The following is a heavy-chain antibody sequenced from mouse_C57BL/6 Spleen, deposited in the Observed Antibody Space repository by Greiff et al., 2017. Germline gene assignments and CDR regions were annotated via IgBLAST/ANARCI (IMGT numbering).Heavy chain of an antibody. CDR3: ARQGYENYFDY. J-gene: IGHJ2*01. V-gene: IGHV5-6*01. D-gene: IGHD2-2*01. Sequence: EVHLVESGGDLVKPGGSLQLSCAASGFTFSSYGMSWVRQTPDKRLEWVATISSGGSYTYYPDSVKGRFTISRDNAKNTLYLQMSSLKSEDTAMYYGARQGYENYFDYWGQGTTLTVSS. CDR1: GFTFSSYG. CDR2: ISSGGSYT.